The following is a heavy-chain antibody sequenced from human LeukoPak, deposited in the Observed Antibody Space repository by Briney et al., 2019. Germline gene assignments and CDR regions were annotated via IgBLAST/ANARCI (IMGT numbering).Heavy chain of an antibody. CDR3: ARDQRTVGYYGMDV. J-gene: IGHJ6*02. CDR1: GGSVSSGSYY. D-gene: IGHD1-26*01. CDR2: IYYSGST. Sequence: SETLSLTCTVSGGSVSSGSYYWSWIRQPPGKGLEWIGYIYYSGSTNYNPSLKSRVTISVDTSKSQFSLKLRSVTAADTAVYYCARDQRTVGYYGMDVWGRGTTVTVSS. V-gene: IGHV4-61*01.